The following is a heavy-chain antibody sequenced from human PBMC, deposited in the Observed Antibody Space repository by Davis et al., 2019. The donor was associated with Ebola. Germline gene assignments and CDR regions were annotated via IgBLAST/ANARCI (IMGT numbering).Heavy chain of an antibody. CDR2: NNHSGST. CDR1: GGSFSGYY. CDR3: ARGRRAGDYYYGMDV. V-gene: IGHV4-34*01. J-gene: IGHJ6*02. D-gene: IGHD6-19*01. Sequence: SETLSLTCAVYGGSFSGYYWSWIRQPPGKGLEWIGENNHSGSTNYNPSLKSRVTISVDTSKNQFSLKLSSVTAADTAVYYCARGRRAGDYYYGMDVWGQGTTVTVSS.